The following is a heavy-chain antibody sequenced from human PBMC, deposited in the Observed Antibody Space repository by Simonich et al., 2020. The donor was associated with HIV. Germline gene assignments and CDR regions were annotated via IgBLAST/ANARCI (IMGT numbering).Heavy chain of an antibody. CDR1: GGSFRGYY. CDR3: ARRDRELILYFDY. J-gene: IGHJ4*02. Sequence: QVQLQQWGAGLLKPSETLSLTCAVYGGSFRGYYWSGFRQPPGKGREWNGEINHSGITNYNSSLNSRATISVDKSKNQFSLKLSSVTAADTAIYYCARRDRELILYFDYWGQGNLVTVSS. D-gene: IGHD3-3*01. CDR2: INHSGIT. V-gene: IGHV4-34*01.